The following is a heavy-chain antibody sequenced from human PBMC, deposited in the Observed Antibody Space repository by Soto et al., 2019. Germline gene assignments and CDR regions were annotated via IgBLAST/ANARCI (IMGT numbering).Heavy chain of an antibody. CDR3: AKVAYDSSGYYYSYFDY. V-gene: IGHV3-30*18. D-gene: IGHD3-22*01. CDR1: GFTFSSYG. J-gene: IGHJ4*02. Sequence: QVQLVESGGGVVQPGRSLRLSCAASGFTFSSYGMHWVRQAPGKGLEWVAVISYDGSNKYYADSVKGRFTISRDNSKNTLYLQMHSLRAEDTAVYYCAKVAYDSSGYYYSYFDYWGQGTLVTVSS. CDR2: ISYDGSNK.